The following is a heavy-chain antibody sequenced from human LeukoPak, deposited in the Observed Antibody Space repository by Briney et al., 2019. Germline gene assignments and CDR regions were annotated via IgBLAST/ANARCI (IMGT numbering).Heavy chain of an antibody. Sequence: SETLSLTCAVYVGSFSGYYWSWIRQPPGKGLEWIGEINHSGSTNYNPSLKSRVTISVDTSKNQFSLKLSSVTAADTAVYYCARGGRGGIVATIVYWGQGTLVTVSS. D-gene: IGHD5-12*01. J-gene: IGHJ4*02. CDR1: VGSFSGYY. CDR3: ARGGRGGIVATIVY. V-gene: IGHV4-34*01. CDR2: INHSGST.